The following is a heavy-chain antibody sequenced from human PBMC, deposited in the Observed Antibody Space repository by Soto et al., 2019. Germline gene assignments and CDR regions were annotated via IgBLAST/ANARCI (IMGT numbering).Heavy chain of an antibody. D-gene: IGHD3-3*02. CDR1: GYSFFSYY. CDR3: ARGGATIFGVIDS. Sequence: ASVKVSCKASGYSFFSYYIHRVRRAPGQGLEWMGRFLASGGNTDYAQRFRGRVSMTRDTSTTNTVSLELTSLTSDDTAVYYCARGGATIFGVIDSWGQGTRVTVS. CDR2: FLASGGNT. V-gene: IGHV1-46*01. J-gene: IGHJ4*02.